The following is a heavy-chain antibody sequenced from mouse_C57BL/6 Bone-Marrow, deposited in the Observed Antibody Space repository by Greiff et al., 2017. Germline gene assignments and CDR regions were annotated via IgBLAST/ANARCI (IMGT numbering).Heavy chain of an antibody. V-gene: IGHV1-53*01. CDR2: INPSNGGT. J-gene: IGHJ4*01. CDR3: ARDPHYYGSSYSAMDY. CDR1: GYTFTSYW. D-gene: IGHD1-1*01. Sequence: VQLQQPGTELVKPGASVKLSCKASGYTFTSYWMHWVKQRPGQGLEWIGNINPSNGGTNYNEKFKSKATLTVDKSSSTAYMQLSSLTSEDSAVYYCARDPHYYGSSYSAMDYWGQGTSVTVSS.